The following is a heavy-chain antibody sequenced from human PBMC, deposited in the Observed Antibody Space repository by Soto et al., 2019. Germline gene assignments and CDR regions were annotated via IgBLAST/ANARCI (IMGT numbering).Heavy chain of an antibody. Sequence: PSETLSLTCTVSGGSISSYYWSWIRQPPGKGLEWIGYIYYSGSTNYNPSLKSRVTISVDTSKNQFPLKLSSVTAADTAVYYCARADRGYSYGGFAYWGQGTLVTVS. V-gene: IGHV4-59*01. CDR1: GGSISSYY. D-gene: IGHD5-18*01. J-gene: IGHJ4*02. CDR2: IYYSGST. CDR3: ARADRGYSYGGFAY.